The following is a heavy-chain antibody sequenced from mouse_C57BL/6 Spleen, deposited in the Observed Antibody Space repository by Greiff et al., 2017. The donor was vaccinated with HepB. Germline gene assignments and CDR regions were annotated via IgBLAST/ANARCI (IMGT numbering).Heavy chain of an antibody. CDR3: ARDRYYYGSSYYAMDY. CDR1: GFTFSDYY. Sequence: EVKVVESEGGLVQPGSSMKLSCTASGFTFSDYYMAWVRQVPEKVLEWVANINYDGSSTYYLDSLKSRFIISRNNAKNILYLQMSSLKSEDTATYYCARDRYYYGSSYYAMDYWGQGTSVTVSS. V-gene: IGHV5-16*01. CDR2: INYDGSST. J-gene: IGHJ4*01. D-gene: IGHD1-1*01.